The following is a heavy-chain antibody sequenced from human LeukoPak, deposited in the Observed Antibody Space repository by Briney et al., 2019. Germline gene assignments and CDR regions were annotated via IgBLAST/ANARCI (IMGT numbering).Heavy chain of an antibody. CDR2: INHSGST. D-gene: IGHD5-18*01. V-gene: IGHV4-34*01. CDR1: GGSFSGYY. J-gene: IGHJ6*03. CDR3: ARGGYSYGYPPSYYYYMDV. Sequence: PSETLSLTCAVYGGSFSGYYWSWIRQPPGKGLEWIGEINHSGSTNYNPSLKSRVTISVDTSKNRFSLKLSSVTAADTAVYYCARGGYSYGYPPSYYYYMDVWGKGTTVTVSS.